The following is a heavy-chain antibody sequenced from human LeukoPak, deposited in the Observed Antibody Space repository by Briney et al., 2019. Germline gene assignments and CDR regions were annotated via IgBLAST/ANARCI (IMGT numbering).Heavy chain of an antibody. V-gene: IGHV4-59*08. D-gene: IGHD3-10*01. J-gene: IGHJ4*02. CDR3: AASSHSGSYRAY. Sequence: PSETLSLTCSVSGGSISYYYWSWIRQPPGKGLEWIGYSHDSGENNYNPSLQSRVIISRDTSKNQFSLNLMSVTAADTAVYYCAASSHSGSYRAYWGQGTPVTVSS. CDR2: SHDSGEN. CDR1: GGSISYYY.